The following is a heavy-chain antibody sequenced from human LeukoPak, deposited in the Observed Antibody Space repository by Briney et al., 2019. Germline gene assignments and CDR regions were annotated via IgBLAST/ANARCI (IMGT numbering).Heavy chain of an antibody. CDR2: INHSGST. Sequence: ASETLSLTCAVYGGSFSGYYWSWIRQPPGKGLGWIGEINHSGSTNYNPSLKSRVTISVDTSKNQFSLKLSSVTAADTAVYYCARARPGAYCGGDCYPTLDYWGQGTLVTVSS. V-gene: IGHV4-34*01. CDR1: GGSFSGYY. CDR3: ARARPGAYCGGDCYPTLDY. J-gene: IGHJ4*02. D-gene: IGHD2-21*02.